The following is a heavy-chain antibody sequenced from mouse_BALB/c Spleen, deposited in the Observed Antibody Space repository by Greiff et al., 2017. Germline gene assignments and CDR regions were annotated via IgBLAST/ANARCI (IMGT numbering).Heavy chain of an antibody. D-gene: IGHD4-1*01. V-gene: IGHV7-3*02. Sequence: EVKLQQSGAGLVQPGGSLRLSCATSGFTFTDYYMSWVRQTPGKALEWLGFIRNKTNGYTTEYSATVKGRFTITRDNSQSILYLQISTLRAEDSATYYCARSHWDDFDYWGQGTTLTVSS. CDR1: GFTFTDYY. J-gene: IGHJ2*01. CDR2: IRNKTNGYTT. CDR3: ARSHWDDFDY.